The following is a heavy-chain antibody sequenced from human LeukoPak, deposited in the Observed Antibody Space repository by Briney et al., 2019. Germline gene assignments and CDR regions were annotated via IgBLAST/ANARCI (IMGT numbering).Heavy chain of an antibody. V-gene: IGHV3-48*03. CDR3: ARDFYYGSGRFDY. J-gene: IGHJ4*02. CDR2: ISSSGNTI. Sequence: QPGGSLRLSCAASGFTFSNYEMNWVRQAPGKGLEWVSYISSSGNTIYYADSVRGRFTISRDNAKNSLYLQMGSLRAEDTAIYYCARDFYYGSGRFDYWGQGTLVSVSS. D-gene: IGHD3-10*01. CDR1: GFTFSNYE.